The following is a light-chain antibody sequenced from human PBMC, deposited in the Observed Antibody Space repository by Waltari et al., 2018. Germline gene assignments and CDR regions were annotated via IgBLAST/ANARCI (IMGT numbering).Light chain of an antibody. Sequence: EIVMTQSPATLSVSPGERANLSCRASQSVSSNLAWYQQKPGQAPRLLIYGASTRATCIPARFSGSGSGTEFTLTISSLQSEDFAVYYCQQYNNWPRWTFGQGTKVEIK. V-gene: IGKV3-15*01. CDR3: QQYNNWPRWT. CDR1: QSVSSN. J-gene: IGKJ1*01. CDR2: GAS.